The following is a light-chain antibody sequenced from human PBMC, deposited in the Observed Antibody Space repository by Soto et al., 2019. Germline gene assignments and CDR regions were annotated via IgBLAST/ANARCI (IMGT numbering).Light chain of an antibody. CDR1: ETISDY. V-gene: IGKV1-39*01. J-gene: IGKJ4*01. CDR2: AAS. Sequence: DIQMTQFPSSLSASVGDRITIACRASETISDYLNWYQHKPGTAPKLLVFAASSLHSGVPSRFSGGVSGTNFTLTNTSLQPEDFGTYYCQQTYRIPLTFGGGTNVEI. CDR3: QQTYRIPLT.